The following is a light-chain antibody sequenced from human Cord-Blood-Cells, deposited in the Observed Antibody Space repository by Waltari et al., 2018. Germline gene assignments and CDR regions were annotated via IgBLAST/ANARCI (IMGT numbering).Light chain of an antibody. V-gene: IGLV2-23*01. CDR1: SSDVGSYNL. CDR2: EGS. CDR3: CSYAGSSTWV. Sequence: QSALTQPASVSGAPGQSITISCTGTSSDVGSYNLVYRSQQPPGKAPKLMIYEGSKRPSGVSNRFSGSKSGNAASLTIAGLQAEDEADYYCCSYAGSSTWVFGGGTKLTVL. J-gene: IGLJ3*02.